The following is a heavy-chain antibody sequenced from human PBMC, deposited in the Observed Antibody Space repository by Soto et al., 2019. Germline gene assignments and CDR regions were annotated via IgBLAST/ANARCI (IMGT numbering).Heavy chain of an antibody. D-gene: IGHD5-18*01. Sequence: QVQLVQSGAEVKKPGSSVKVSCKASGGTFSSYAISWVRQAPGQGLEWMGGIIPIFGTANYAQKFQGRVTITADESTSTAYMELSSLRSEDTAVYYCARDLVDTGMGYYYGMDVWGQGTTVTVSS. CDR3: ARDLVDTGMGYYYGMDV. CDR1: GGTFSSYA. CDR2: IIPIFGTA. J-gene: IGHJ6*02. V-gene: IGHV1-69*01.